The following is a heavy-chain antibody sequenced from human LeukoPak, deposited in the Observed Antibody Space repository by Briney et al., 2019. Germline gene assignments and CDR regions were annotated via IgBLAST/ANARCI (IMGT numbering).Heavy chain of an antibody. D-gene: IGHD6-13*01. CDR3: ARFRSWYNYFDY. Sequence: SETLSLTCAVYGGSFSGYYWSGIRQPPGKGLEWIGEINHSGSTNYNPSLKSRVTISVDTSKNQFSLKLSSVTAADTAVYYCARFRSWYNYFDYWGQGTLVTVSS. J-gene: IGHJ4*02. CDR2: INHSGST. V-gene: IGHV4-34*01. CDR1: GGSFSGYY.